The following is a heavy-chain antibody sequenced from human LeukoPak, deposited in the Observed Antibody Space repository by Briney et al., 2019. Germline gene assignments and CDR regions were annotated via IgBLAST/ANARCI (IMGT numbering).Heavy chain of an antibody. Sequence: PVGSPRLSSAAKGLTFSSYGMDWVRQAPPQGLEWVAVIWYDGSNKYYADSVKGRFTISRDNAKNSLHLQMNSLRDEDTAVYYCARSTVTPGYWGQGTLVTVSS. J-gene: IGHJ4*02. CDR2: IWYDGSNK. D-gene: IGHD4-17*01. CDR3: ARSTVTPGY. CDR1: GLTFSSYG. V-gene: IGHV3-33*01.